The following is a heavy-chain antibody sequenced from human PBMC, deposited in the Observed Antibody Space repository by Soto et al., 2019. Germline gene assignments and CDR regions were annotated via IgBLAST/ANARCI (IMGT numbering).Heavy chain of an antibody. CDR1: GDSVSSSSAA. Sequence: WQTLSLTCDISGDSVSSSSAAWNWIRQSPSRGLEWLGRTYYRSKWIHEYTVSMESRITINPDTSKNQFSLHIYSVTPEDTAVYYCAGVVWFRGMDVWGQGTPVTVSS. D-gene: IGHD3-16*01. CDR2: TYYRSKWIH. CDR3: AGVVWFRGMDV. J-gene: IGHJ6*02. V-gene: IGHV6-1*01.